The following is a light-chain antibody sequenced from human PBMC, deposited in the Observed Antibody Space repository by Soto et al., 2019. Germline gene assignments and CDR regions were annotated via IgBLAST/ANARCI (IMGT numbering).Light chain of an antibody. CDR3: SSHTSSNTVV. Sequence: QPASVSGSPGQSITISCTGTSSDIGGYNYVSWYQQHPGRAPKLIIYSVTYRPSGVSSRFSGSKSGDTASLTISGLQAEDEADYYCSSHTSSNTVVFGGGTKLTVL. CDR1: SSDIGGYNY. J-gene: IGLJ3*02. CDR2: SVT. V-gene: IGLV2-14*01.